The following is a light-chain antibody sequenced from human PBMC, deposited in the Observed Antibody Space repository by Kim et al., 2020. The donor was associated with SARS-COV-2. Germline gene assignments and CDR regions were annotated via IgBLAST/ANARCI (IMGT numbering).Light chain of an antibody. CDR3: QQYHRYST. V-gene: IGKV1-5*03. CDR2: KAS. CDR1: QSIITW. Sequence: DIQMTQSPSTLSASVGDRVTITCRASQSIITWLAWYQQKPGKAPKLLIYKASTLESGVPSRFSGTGSGTEFTLTITSLQPDEFATYYCQQYHRYSTFGQGTKVDIK. J-gene: IGKJ1*01.